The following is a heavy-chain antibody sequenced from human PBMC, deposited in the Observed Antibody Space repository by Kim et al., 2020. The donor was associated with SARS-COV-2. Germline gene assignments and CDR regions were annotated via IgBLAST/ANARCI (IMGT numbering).Heavy chain of an antibody. D-gene: IGHD2-2*01. V-gene: IGHV1-69*02. CDR3: ARSDDIVVVPAAMRIREVGVNWFDP. CDR2: IIPILGIA. Sequence: SVKVSCKASGGTFSSYTISWVRQAPGQGLEWMGRIIPILGIANYAQKFQGRVTITADKSTSTAYMELSSLRSEDTAVYYCARSDDIVVVPAAMRIREVGVNWFDPWGQGTLVTVSS. J-gene: IGHJ5*02. CDR1: GGTFSSYT.